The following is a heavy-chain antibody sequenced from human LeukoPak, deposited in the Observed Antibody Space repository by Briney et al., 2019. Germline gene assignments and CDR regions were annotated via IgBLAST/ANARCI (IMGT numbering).Heavy chain of an antibody. CDR3: ARGTWDTAMVTVVDYYYYYYMDV. Sequence: SVTLSLTCTVSGGSISSYYWSWLRQGPGKGLEWIGYIYYSGSTNYNPSLKSRVTISVDTSKNQFSLKLSSVTAADTAVYYCARGTWDTAMVTVVDYYYYYYMDVWGKGTTVTVSS. D-gene: IGHD5-18*01. CDR1: GGSISSYY. CDR2: IYYSGST. V-gene: IGHV4-59*01. J-gene: IGHJ6*03.